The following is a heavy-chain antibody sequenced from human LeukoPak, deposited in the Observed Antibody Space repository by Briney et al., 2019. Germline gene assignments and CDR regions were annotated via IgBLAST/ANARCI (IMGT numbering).Heavy chain of an antibody. V-gene: IGHV4-61*08. CDR2: IYYSGST. Sequence: SETLSLTCTVSGGSISSGDYYWSWIRQPPGKGLEWIGYIYYSGSTNYNPSLKSRVTISLDTSKNQFSLKLSSVTAADTAVYYCARSVPPPVYYYYYYMDVWGKGTTVTVSS. CDR1: GGSISSGDYY. J-gene: IGHJ6*03. CDR3: ARSVPPPVYYYYYYMDV.